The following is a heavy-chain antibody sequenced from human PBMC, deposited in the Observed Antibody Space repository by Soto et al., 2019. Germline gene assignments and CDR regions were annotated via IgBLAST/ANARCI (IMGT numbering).Heavy chain of an antibody. Sequence: GASVKVSCKASGGTFSSYTISWVRQAPGQGLEWMGWISAYNGNTNYAQKLQGRVTMTTDTSTSTAYMELRSLRSDDTAVYYCARDLVVVAQRYNWFDPWGQGTLVTVSS. J-gene: IGHJ5*02. CDR3: ARDLVVVAQRYNWFDP. D-gene: IGHD2-15*01. CDR2: ISAYNGNT. CDR1: GGTFSSYT. V-gene: IGHV1-18*01.